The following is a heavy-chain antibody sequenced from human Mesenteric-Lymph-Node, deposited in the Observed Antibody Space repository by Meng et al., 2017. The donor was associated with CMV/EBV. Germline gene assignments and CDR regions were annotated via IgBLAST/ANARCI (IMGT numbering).Heavy chain of an antibody. CDR2: IGTAGDT. J-gene: IGHJ6*02. Sequence: GESLKISCAASGFTFSSYDMHWVRQATGKGLEWVSAIGTAGDTYYPGSVKGRFTISRENAKNSLYLQMNSLRAGDTAVYYCAKGEYSSSWYYYYGMDVWGQGTTVTVSS. V-gene: IGHV3-13*01. D-gene: IGHD6-13*01. CDR3: AKGEYSSSWYYYYGMDV. CDR1: GFTFSSYD.